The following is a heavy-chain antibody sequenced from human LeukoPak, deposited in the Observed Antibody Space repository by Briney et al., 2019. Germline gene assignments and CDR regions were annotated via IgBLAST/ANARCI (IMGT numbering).Heavy chain of an antibody. Sequence: GGSLRLSCVGSGFTFSDKWMSWVRQAPGKGLEWVSAISNNGGYTYYADSVQGRFTISRDNSKSTLCLQMNSLRAEDTAVYYCAKQLGYCSDGSCYFPYWGQGTLVTVSS. CDR3: AKQLGYCSDGSCYFPY. D-gene: IGHD2-15*01. J-gene: IGHJ4*02. V-gene: IGHV3-23*01. CDR2: ISNNGGYT. CDR1: GFTFSDKW.